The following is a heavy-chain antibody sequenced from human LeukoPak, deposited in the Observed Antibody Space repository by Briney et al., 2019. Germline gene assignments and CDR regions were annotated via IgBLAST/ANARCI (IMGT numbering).Heavy chain of an antibody. V-gene: IGHV4-34*01. J-gene: IGHJ3*02. CDR1: GGSFSGYY. CDR3: AREMRIMLVVVITTYAFDI. CDR2: INHSGST. Sequence: PSETLSLTCAVYGGSFSGYYWSWISQPPGKGLECIGEINHSGSTNYNPSLKSRVTISVDTSKNQFSLKLSSVTAADTAVYYCAREMRIMLVVVITTYAFDIWGQGTMVTVSS. D-gene: IGHD3-22*01.